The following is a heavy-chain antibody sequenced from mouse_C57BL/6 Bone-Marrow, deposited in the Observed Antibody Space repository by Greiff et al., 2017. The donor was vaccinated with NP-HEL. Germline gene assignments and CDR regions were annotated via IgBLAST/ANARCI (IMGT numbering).Heavy chain of an antibody. CDR1: GYSITSGYY. CDR2: ISYDGSN. Sequence: DVKLQESGPGLVKPSQSLSLTCSVTGYSITSGYYWNWIRQFPGNKLEWMGYISYDGSNNYNPSLKNRISITRDTSKNQFFLKLNSVTTEDTATYYCARWYYGSSYCFDYWGQGTTLTVSS. V-gene: IGHV3-6*01. J-gene: IGHJ2*01. CDR3: ARWYYGSSYCFDY. D-gene: IGHD1-1*01.